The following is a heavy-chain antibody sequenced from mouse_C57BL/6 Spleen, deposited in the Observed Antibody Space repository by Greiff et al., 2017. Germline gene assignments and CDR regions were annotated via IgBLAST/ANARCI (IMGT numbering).Heavy chain of an antibody. CDR1: GFTFSDYG. CDR2: ISSGSSTI. V-gene: IGHV5-17*01. CDR3: AGGGGFAY. J-gene: IGHJ3*01. Sequence: EVQRVESGGGLVKPGGSLKLSCAASGFTFSDYGMHWVRQAPEKGLEWVAYISSGSSTIYYADTVKGRFTISRDNAKNTLFLQMTRLRSEDAAMYYCAGGGGFAYWGQGTLVTVSA.